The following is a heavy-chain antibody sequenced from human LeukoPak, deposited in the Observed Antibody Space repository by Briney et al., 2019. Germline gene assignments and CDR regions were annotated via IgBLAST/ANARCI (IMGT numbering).Heavy chain of an antibody. Sequence: PGGSLRLSCVTSGFTFSSYGMHWVRQAPGKGLEWVAFIRYDGSNKYYADSVKGRFTISRDNPENTLSLQMDSLRPEDTAIYYCAKGYCSGTSCYSGLDWGQGTLVTVSS. CDR3: AKGYCSGTSCYSGLD. J-gene: IGHJ4*02. CDR1: GFTFSSYG. D-gene: IGHD2-2*01. CDR2: IRYDGSNK. V-gene: IGHV3-30*02.